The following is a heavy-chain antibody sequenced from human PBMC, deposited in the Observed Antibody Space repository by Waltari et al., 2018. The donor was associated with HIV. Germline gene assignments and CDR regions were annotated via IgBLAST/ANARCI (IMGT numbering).Heavy chain of an antibody. V-gene: IGHV1-69*01. CDR3: ARRIAVAGNNWFDP. D-gene: IGHD6-19*01. CDR1: GGTLRSYA. CDR2: IIPIFGTA. Sequence: QVQLVQSGAEVKKPGSSVKVSCKASGGTLRSYALSWVRPPPGQGLEWMGGIIPIFGTANYAQKFQGRVTITADESTSTAYMELSSLRSEDTAVYYCARRIAVAGNNWFDPWGQGTLVTVSS. J-gene: IGHJ5*02.